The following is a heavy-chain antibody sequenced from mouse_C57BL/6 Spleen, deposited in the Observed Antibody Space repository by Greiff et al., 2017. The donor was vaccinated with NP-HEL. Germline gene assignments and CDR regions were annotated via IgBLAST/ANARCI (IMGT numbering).Heavy chain of an antibody. CDR3: ARDSGTGYYFDY. D-gene: IGHD3-3*01. V-gene: IGHV5-4*01. CDR2: ISDGGSYT. Sequence: EVKLVESGGGLVKPGGSLKLSCAASGFTFSSYAMSWVRQTPEKRLEWVATISDGGSYTYYPANVKGRFTISRDNAKNNLYLQMSHLKSEDTAMDYCARDSGTGYYFDYWGQGTTLTVSS. J-gene: IGHJ2*01. CDR1: GFTFSSYA.